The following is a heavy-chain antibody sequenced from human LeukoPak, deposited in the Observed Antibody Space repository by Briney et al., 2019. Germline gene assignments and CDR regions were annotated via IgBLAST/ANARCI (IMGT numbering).Heavy chain of an antibody. J-gene: IGHJ5*02. CDR1: GGTFGSYA. CDR3: ARVGSSSWYVGWFDP. V-gene: IGHV1-69*13. CDR2: IIPIFGTA. D-gene: IGHD6-13*01. Sequence: ASVKVSCKASGGTFGSYAISWVRQAPGQGLEWMGGIIPIFGTANYAQKFQGRVTITADESTSTAYMELSSLRSEDTAVYYCARVGSSSWYVGWFDPWGQGTLVTVSS.